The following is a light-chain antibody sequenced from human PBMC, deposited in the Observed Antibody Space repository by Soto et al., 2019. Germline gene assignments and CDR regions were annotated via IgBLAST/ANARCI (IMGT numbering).Light chain of an antibody. V-gene: IGKV1-27*01. J-gene: IGKJ1*01. CDR2: AAS. CDR1: QGISNY. CDR3: QKYNSAPWT. Sequence: DIQMTQSPSSLSASVGDRVTITCRASQGISNYLDWYQQKPGKVPKLLIYAASTLQSGVPSRFSGSGSGTDFTLTISSMQPEDVATDYCQKYNSAPWTFGQGTKVEIK.